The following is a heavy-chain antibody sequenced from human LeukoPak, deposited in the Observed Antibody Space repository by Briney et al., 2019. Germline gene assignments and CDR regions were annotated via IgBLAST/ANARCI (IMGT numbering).Heavy chain of an antibody. V-gene: IGHV4-34*01. Sequence: PSETLSLTCAVYGGSFSGYYWSWIRQPPGKGLEWIGEINHSGSTNYNPSLKSRVTISVDTSKNQFSLKLSSVTAADTAVYYCARGAVAAIVVVPAATPDYYYYYGMDVWGQGTTVTVSS. CDR2: INHSGST. CDR3: ARGAVAAIVVVPAATPDYYYYYGMDV. J-gene: IGHJ6*02. D-gene: IGHD2-2*01. CDR1: GGSFSGYY.